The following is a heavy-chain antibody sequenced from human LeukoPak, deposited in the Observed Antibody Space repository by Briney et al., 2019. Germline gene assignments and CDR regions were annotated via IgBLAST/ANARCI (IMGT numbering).Heavy chain of an antibody. D-gene: IGHD2-8*01. V-gene: IGHV4-34*01. CDR3: ARMRCGHTDNICYNY. CDR1: GVSVSGCY. CDR2: IYHSGYT. Sequence: SETLSLTCAVHGVSVSGCYWSWIRQSPGKGLEWIGEIYHSGYTNYNPSLKRRVTISAATSENQLSLRLTSVTAADTAVYYCARMRCGHTDNICYNYWGQGTLVTVSS. J-gene: IGHJ4*02.